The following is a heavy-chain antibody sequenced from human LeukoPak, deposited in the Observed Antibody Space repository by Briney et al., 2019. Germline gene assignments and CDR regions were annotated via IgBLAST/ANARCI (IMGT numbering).Heavy chain of an antibody. J-gene: IGHJ5*02. CDR1: GYTFTTFA. CDR3: ARDSRTISNWFDT. CDR2: INAGNGNT. Sequence: GASVNVSCKASGYTFTTFAIHWVRQVPGQSLEWMGWINAGNGNTKYSQNFQGRVTITRDTSASTAYMELSSLTSEDTAVYYCARDSRTISNWFDTWGQGTPVTVSS. V-gene: IGHV1-3*01. D-gene: IGHD3-9*01.